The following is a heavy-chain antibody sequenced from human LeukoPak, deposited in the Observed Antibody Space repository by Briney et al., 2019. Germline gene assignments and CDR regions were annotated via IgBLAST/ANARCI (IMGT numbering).Heavy chain of an antibody. CDR2: INTNTGNP. D-gene: IGHD6-13*01. CDR1: GYTLTGYY. Sequence: ASVKVSCKASGYTLTGYYMHWVRQAPGQGLEWMGWINTNTGNPTYAQGFTGRFVFSLDTSVSTAYLQISSLKAEDTAVYYCARDPPTIAAAGTYGYWGQGTLVTVSS. V-gene: IGHV7-4-1*02. J-gene: IGHJ4*02. CDR3: ARDPPTIAAAGTYGY.